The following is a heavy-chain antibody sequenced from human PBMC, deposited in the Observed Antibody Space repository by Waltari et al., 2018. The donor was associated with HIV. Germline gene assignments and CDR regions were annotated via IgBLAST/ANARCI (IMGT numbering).Heavy chain of an antibody. V-gene: IGHV3-15*01. Sequence: EVQLVESGGGLVKPGESLRLSCAASGFTLTTAWMSWVRQAPGKGLEWVGRIKSEEDGGTTDYAAPVKGRFTISRDDSKNALYLQMNSRKTEDTALYYCTSTGGGITDYWGQGTLVTVSS. CDR2: IKSEEDGGTT. J-gene: IGHJ4*02. CDR3: TSTGGGITDY. CDR1: GFTLTTAW. D-gene: IGHD2-15*01.